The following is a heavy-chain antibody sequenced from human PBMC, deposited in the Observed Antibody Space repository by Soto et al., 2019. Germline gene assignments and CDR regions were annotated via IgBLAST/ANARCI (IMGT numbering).Heavy chain of an antibody. CDR2: IRAYNGNT. CDR1: GYTFTSYG. V-gene: IGHV1-18*01. D-gene: IGHD6-6*01. Sequence: ASVKVSCKASGYTFTSYGISWVRQAPGQGLEWMGWIRAYNGNTNYAQKLQGRVTMTTDTSTSTAYMELRSLRSDDTAVYYCARDEYSSSSGRYYYYYGMDVWGQGTTVTVSS. J-gene: IGHJ6*02. CDR3: ARDEYSSSSGRYYYYYGMDV.